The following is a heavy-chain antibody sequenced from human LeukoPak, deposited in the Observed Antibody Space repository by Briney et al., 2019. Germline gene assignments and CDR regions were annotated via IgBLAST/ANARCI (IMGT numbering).Heavy chain of an antibody. D-gene: IGHD6-13*01. CDR1: GYTFTSYD. V-gene: IGHV1-8*01. CDR3: ARHVEYSSSWYVDFDY. Sequence: GASVKVSCKASGYTFTSYDINWVRQATGQGLEWMGWMNPNSGNTSYAQKFQGRVTMTRNTSISTAYMELSSLRSEDTAVYYCARHVEYSSSWYVDFDYWGQGTLVTVSS. J-gene: IGHJ4*02. CDR2: MNPNSGNT.